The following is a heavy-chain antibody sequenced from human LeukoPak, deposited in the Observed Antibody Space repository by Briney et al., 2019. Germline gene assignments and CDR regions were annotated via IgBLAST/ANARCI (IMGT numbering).Heavy chain of an antibody. J-gene: IGHJ4*02. CDR2: IYYSGST. V-gene: IGHV4-59*01. D-gene: IGHD5-18*01. Sequence: SETLSLTCTVSGGSISSYYWSWIRQPPGKGLEWIGYIYYSGSTNYNPSPKSRVTISVDTSKNQFSLKLSSVTAADTAVYYCARVGFGYSYGYEGSRFDYWGQGTLVTVSS. CDR3: ARVGFGYSYGYEGSRFDY. CDR1: GGSISSYY.